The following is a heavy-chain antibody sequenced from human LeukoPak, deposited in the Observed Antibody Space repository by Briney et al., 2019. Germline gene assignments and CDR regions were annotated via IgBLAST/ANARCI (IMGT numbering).Heavy chain of an antibody. CDR1: GFTFSSYG. D-gene: IGHD1-26*01. V-gene: IGHV3-23*01. J-gene: IGHJ5*02. CDR2: ISGSSGST. CDR3: AKEVGARGNNWFDP. Sequence: GGSLRLSCAASGFTFSSYGMSWVRQAPGKGLEWVSAISGSSGSTYYADSVKGRFTLSRDNSKNTLYLQMNSLRAEDTAVYYCAKEVGARGNNWFDPWGQGTLVTVSS.